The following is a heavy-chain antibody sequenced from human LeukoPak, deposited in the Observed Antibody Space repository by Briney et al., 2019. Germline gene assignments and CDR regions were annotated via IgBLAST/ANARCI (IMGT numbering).Heavy chain of an antibody. V-gene: IGHV4-61*02. J-gene: IGHJ4*02. CDR2: LYTSGST. CDR1: GGSISSGRYY. D-gene: IGHD3-9*01. CDR3: ARGNYDILTGYYMGDDY. Sequence: SETLSLTCTVSGGSISSGRYYWSWIRQSAGKGLEWIGRLYTSGSTNYNPSLKSRVTISVDTSKNQFSLKLSSVTAADTAVYYCARGNYDILTGYYMGDDYWGQGTLVTVSS.